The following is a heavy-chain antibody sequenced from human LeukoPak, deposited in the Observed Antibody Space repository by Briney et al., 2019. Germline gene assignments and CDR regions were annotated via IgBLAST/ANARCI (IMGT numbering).Heavy chain of an antibody. CDR2: ISWNSGSI. CDR3: AKDGYYGSGSYYIAPYYFDY. V-gene: IGHV3-9*01. Sequence: GGSLRLSCAASGFTFDDYAMHWVRQAPGKGLEWVSGISWNSGSIGYADSVKGRFTISRDNAKNSLYLQMNSLRAEDTALYYRAKDGYYGSGSYYIAPYYFDYWGQGTLVTVSS. CDR1: GFTFDDYA. D-gene: IGHD3-10*01. J-gene: IGHJ4*02.